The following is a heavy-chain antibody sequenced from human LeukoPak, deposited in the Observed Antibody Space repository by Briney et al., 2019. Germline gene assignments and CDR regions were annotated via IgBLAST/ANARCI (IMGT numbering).Heavy chain of an antibody. D-gene: IGHD6-6*01. CDR3: ARVLGYSSSLFDY. V-gene: IGHV3-7*01. CDR2: IKQEGSEK. Sequence: GGSLRLSCAASGFTFSSYWMSCVPRAPRKGLEWVANIKQEGSEKYYVDSVKGRFTISRDNAKNSLYLQMNSLTAEDTAVYYCARVLGYSSSLFDYWGQGTLVTVSS. CDR1: GFTFSSYW. J-gene: IGHJ4*02.